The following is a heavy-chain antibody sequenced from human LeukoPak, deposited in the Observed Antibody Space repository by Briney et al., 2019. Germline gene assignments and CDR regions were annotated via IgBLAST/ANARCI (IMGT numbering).Heavy chain of an antibody. CDR2: INHSGST. D-gene: IGHD2-2*01. V-gene: IGHV4-34*01. J-gene: IGHJ6*02. CDR1: GGSFSGYY. Sequence: SETLSLTCAVYGGSFSGYYWSWIRQPPGKGLEWIGEINHSGSTNYNPSLKSRVTISVDTSKNQFSLKLSSVTAADTAVYYCARTAVVPAAMLWVRGFYYGMDVWGQGTTVTVPS. CDR3: ARTAVVPAAMLWVRGFYYGMDV.